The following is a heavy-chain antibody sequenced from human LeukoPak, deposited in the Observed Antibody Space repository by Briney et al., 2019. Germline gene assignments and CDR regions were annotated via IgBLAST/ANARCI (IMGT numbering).Heavy chain of an antibody. CDR3: ARSAYYGSDP. J-gene: IGHJ5*02. Sequence: SETLSLTCTVSGGSISSYYWSWVRQPPGKGLEWIGYIYYSGSTNYNPSLKSRVTISVDTSKNQFSLKLSSVTAADTAVYYCARSAYYGSDPWGQGTLVTVSS. V-gene: IGHV4-59*01. CDR2: IYYSGST. D-gene: IGHD3-10*01. CDR1: GGSISSYY.